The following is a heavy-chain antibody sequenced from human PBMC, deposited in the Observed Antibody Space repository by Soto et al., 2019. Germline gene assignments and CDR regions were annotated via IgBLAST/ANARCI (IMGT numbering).Heavy chain of an antibody. Sequence: QVQLVQSGAEVKKPGASVKVSCMASGYTFTSYAMHWVRQAPGQRLEWMGWINAGNGNTKYSQKFQGRVTITRDTSASTAYVELSSLRSEDTAVYYCARGPGGPDGPGDYWGQGTLVTVSS. CDR1: GYTFTSYA. V-gene: IGHV1-3*01. CDR3: ARGPGGPDGPGDY. J-gene: IGHJ4*02. CDR2: INAGNGNT. D-gene: IGHD2-15*01.